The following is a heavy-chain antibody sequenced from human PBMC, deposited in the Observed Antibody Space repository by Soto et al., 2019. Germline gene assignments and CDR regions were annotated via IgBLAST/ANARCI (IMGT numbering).Heavy chain of an antibody. J-gene: IGHJ4*02. D-gene: IGHD3-22*01. Sequence: GGSLRLSCAASGFTFSSYGMHWVRQAPGKGLEWVAVIWYDGSNKYYADSVKGRFTISRDNSKNTLYLQMNSLRAEDTAVYYCARDQIVWRYDSMGLDYWGQGTLVTVSS. CDR2: IWYDGSNK. CDR3: ARDQIVWRYDSMGLDY. CDR1: GFTFSSYG. V-gene: IGHV3-33*01.